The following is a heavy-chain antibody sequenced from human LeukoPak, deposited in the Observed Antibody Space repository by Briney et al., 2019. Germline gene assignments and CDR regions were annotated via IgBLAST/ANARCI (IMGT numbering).Heavy chain of an antibody. Sequence: SQTLSLTCAVSGVSTSSGGYSWRWIRQPPGKGLEWIGYIYHSGSTYYNPSLKSRVTISVDRSKNQFSLKLSSVTAADTAVYYCARSYYDSSGNDYYYYGMDVWGQGTTVTVSS. CDR1: GVSTSSGGYS. CDR2: IYHSGST. V-gene: IGHV4-30-2*01. J-gene: IGHJ6*02. CDR3: ARSYYDSSGNDYYYYGMDV. D-gene: IGHD3-22*01.